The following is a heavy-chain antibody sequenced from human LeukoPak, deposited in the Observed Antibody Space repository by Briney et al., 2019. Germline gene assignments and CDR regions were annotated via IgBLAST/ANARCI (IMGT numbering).Heavy chain of an antibody. D-gene: IGHD1-14*01. J-gene: IGHJ4*02. Sequence: PSETLSLTCAVYGGPFSGFYWSGIRHPPGKGLECLGEINHSGSTNYNPSLKSRVTISVDTSKNQFSLKLSSVTAADTAVYYCARGRGLITSSFDYWGQGTLVTVSS. CDR2: INHSGST. CDR1: GGPFSGFY. V-gene: IGHV4-34*01. CDR3: ARGRGLITSSFDY.